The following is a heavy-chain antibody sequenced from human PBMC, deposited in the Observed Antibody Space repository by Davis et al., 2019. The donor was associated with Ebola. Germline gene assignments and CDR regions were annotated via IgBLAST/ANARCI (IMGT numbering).Heavy chain of an antibody. D-gene: IGHD5-24*01. Sequence: MPSETLSLTCAVYGGSFSGYYWSWIRQPPGKGLEWIGEISYSESTNYNPSLKSRVTISVDTSRNQFSLKLSSVTAADTAIYYCARGGDAYKSGVDWGQGTLVTVSS. V-gene: IGHV4-34*01. CDR3: ARGGDAYKSGVD. CDR1: GGSFSGYY. J-gene: IGHJ4*02. CDR2: ISYSEST.